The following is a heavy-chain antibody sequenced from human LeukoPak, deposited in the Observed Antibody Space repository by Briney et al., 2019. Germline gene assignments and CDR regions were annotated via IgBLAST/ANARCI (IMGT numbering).Heavy chain of an antibody. CDR2: IYTSGST. Sequence: SETLSLTCTVSGGSISSGSYYWSWIRQPAGKGLEWIGRIYTSGSTNYNPSLKSRVTISVDTSKNQFSLKLSSVTAADTAVYYCARWGRSYYDSSGYYDAFDYWGQGTLVTVSS. CDR1: GGSISSGSYY. J-gene: IGHJ4*02. D-gene: IGHD3-22*01. V-gene: IGHV4-61*02. CDR3: ARWGRSYYDSSGYYDAFDY.